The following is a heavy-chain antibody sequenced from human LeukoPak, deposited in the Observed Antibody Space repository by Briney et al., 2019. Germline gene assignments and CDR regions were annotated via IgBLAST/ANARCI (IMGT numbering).Heavy chain of an antibody. CDR3: ARDPILYLANGMDV. J-gene: IGHJ6*02. CDR2: IYTSGST. D-gene: IGHD2-8*01. CDR1: GGSISSYC. Sequence: SETLSLTCTVSGGSISSYCWSWIRQPAGKGLEWIGRIYTSGSTNYNPSLKSRVTMSVDTSKNQFSLKLSSVTAADTAVYYCARDPILYLANGMDVWGQGTTVTVSS. V-gene: IGHV4-4*07.